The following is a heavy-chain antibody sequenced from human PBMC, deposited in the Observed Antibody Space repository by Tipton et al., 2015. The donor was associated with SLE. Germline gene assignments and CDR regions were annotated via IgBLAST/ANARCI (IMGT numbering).Heavy chain of an antibody. CDR1: GYSFTSHW. CDR2: IHPGNSDS. Sequence: QLVQSGVEVKKSGEALNISCKTSGYSFTSHWIGWVRQMPGKGLEWMGMIHPGNSDSRYNPSFQGHVTISADRSTNTAFLHWTSLEASDTAMYYCARRFHLGELSLYGDAFDIWGQGTMVTVSS. J-gene: IGHJ3*02. CDR3: ARRFHLGELSLYGDAFDI. D-gene: IGHD3-16*02. V-gene: IGHV5-51*06.